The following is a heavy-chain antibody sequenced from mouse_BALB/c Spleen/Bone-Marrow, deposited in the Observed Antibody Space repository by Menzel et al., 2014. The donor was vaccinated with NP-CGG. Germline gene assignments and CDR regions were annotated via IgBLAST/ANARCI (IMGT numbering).Heavy chain of an antibody. V-gene: IGHV1-54*01. CDR2: IDSGSGGT. Sequence: VQLQQSGAELVRPGTSVKVSCKASGYAFPNYLIEWIKERPGQGLQWIGVIDSGSGGTNYNERFKGRATLTADKSSSTDYMQLSSLTSNDSAVYFCARRDYGSSGDYWRQGTTLTVSS. D-gene: IGHD1-1*01. CDR1: GYAFPNYL. J-gene: IGHJ2*01. CDR3: ARRDYGSSGDY.